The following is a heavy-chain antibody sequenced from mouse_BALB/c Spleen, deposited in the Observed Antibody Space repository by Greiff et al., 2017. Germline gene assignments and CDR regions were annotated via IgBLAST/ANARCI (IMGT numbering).Heavy chain of an antibody. J-gene: IGHJ4*01. CDR2: INPSTGYT. CDR3: ARSFYDYYAMDY. V-gene: IGHV1-4*01. Sequence: QVQLQQSGTVLARPGASVKMSCKASGYTFTSYWMHWVKQRPGQGLEWIGYINPSTGYTEYNQKFKDKATLTADKSSSTAYMQLSSLTSEDSAVYYCARSFYDYYAMDYWGQGTSVTVSS. D-gene: IGHD1-1*01. CDR1: GYTFTSYW.